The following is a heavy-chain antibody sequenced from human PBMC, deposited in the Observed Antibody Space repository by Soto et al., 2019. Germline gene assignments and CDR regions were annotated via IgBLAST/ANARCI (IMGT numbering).Heavy chain of an antibody. CDR1: GYSFTSYW. D-gene: IGHD5-12*01. J-gene: IGHJ3*02. V-gene: IGHV5-51*01. Sequence: GESLKISCKGSGYSFTSYWIGWVRQMPGKGLEWMGIIYPGDSDTRYSPSFQGQVTISADKSISTAYLQWSSLKASDTAMYYCARRQDSGYDWRWNNRGGDAFDIWGQGTMVTVSS. CDR3: ARRQDSGYDWRWNNRGGDAFDI. CDR2: IYPGDSDT.